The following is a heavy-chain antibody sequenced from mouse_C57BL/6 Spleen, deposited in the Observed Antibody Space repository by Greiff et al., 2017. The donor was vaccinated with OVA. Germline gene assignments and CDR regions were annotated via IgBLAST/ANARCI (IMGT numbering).Heavy chain of an antibody. J-gene: IGHJ2*01. D-gene: IGHD1-1*01. CDR3: AREEDYYGSSPDY. CDR1: GYAFSSSW. Sequence: QVQLKQSGPELVKPGASVKISCKASGYAFSSSWMNWVKQRPGKGLEWIGRIYPGDGDTNYNGKFKGKATLTADKSSSTAYMQLSSLTSEDSAVYFCAREEDYYGSSPDYWGQGTTLTVSS. V-gene: IGHV1-82*01. CDR2: IYPGDGDT.